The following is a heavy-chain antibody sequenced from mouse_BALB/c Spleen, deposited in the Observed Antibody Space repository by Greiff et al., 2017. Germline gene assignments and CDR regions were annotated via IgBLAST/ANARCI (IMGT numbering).Heavy chain of an antibody. D-gene: IGHD2-4*01. CDR3: ARGNYYDYGVAY. Sequence: EVQLVESGGGLVQPGGSRKLSCAASGFTFSSFGMHWVRQAPEKGLEWVAYISSGSSTIYYADTVKGRFTISRDNPKNTLFLQMTSLRSEDTAMYYCARGNYYDYGVAYWGQGTLVTVSA. J-gene: IGHJ3*01. V-gene: IGHV5-17*02. CDR2: ISSGSSTI. CDR1: GFTFSSFG.